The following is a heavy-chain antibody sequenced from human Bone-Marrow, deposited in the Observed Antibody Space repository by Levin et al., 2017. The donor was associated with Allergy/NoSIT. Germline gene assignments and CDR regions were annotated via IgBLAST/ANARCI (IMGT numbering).Heavy chain of an antibody. J-gene: IGHJ6*02. CDR2: IYSGGST. V-gene: IGHV3-53*01. CDR1: GFTVSSNY. Sequence: GGSLRLSCAASGFTVSSNYMSWVRQAPGKGLEWVSVIYSGGSTYYADSVKGRFTISRDNSKNTLYLQMNSLRAEDTAVYYCASSSYGSGILMFLPYYYYGMDVWGQGTTVTVSS. CDR3: ASSSYGSGILMFLPYYYYGMDV. D-gene: IGHD3-10*01.